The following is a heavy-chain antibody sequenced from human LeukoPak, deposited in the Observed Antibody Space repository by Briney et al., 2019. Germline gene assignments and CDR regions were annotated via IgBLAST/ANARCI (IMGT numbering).Heavy chain of an antibody. CDR1: GGSISSSSYY. CDR2: IYYSGST. Sequence: SETLSLTCTVSGGSISSSSYYWGWIRQPPGKGLEWIGSIYYSGSTYYNPSLKSRVTISVDTSKNQFSLKLSSVTAADTAVYYCARLLWSGYFDYWGQGTLVTVSS. D-gene: IGHD3-3*01. V-gene: IGHV4-39*01. J-gene: IGHJ4*02. CDR3: ARLLWSGYFDY.